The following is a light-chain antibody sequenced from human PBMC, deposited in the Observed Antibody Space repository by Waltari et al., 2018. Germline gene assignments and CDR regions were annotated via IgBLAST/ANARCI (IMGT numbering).Light chain of an antibody. CDR3: LQYRSLPLT. CDR2: SVS. CDR1: QDTGDS. V-gene: IGKV1-33*01. J-gene: IGKJ2*01. Sequence: DIQLTQTPSSLSASVGDRLTITCQASQDTGDSLNWFQHKPGAPPELLIYSVSRLDYGVPSRFTGSRSGTNYSFSITNLQPDDIATYFCLQYRSLPLTFGQGTK.